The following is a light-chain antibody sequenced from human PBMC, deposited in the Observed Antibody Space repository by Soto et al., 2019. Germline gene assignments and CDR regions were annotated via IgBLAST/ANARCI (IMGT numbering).Light chain of an antibody. J-gene: IGLJ2*01. Sequence: QSALTQPASVSGSPGPSITISCTGTSSDIGAYNFVSWYQQHPGKAPQLMLYDVNIRPSGVSNRFSGSKSGNTASLTISGLQAEDEADYYCTSWTTSTTMIFGGGTKVTVL. V-gene: IGLV2-14*03. CDR1: SSDIGAYNF. CDR2: DVN. CDR3: TSWTTSTTMI.